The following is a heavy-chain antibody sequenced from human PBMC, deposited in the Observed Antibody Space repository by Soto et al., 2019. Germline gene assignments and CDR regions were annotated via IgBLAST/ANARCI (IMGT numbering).Heavy chain of an antibody. Sequence: SETLSLTCAVYGGSFSGYYWSWIRQPPGKGLEWIGEINHSGSTNYNPSLKSRVTISVDTSKNQFSLKLSSVTAADTAVYHCARGRIAAHYWGQGTLVTVSS. CDR1: GGSFSGYY. V-gene: IGHV4-34*01. CDR3: ARGRIAAHY. D-gene: IGHD6-6*01. J-gene: IGHJ4*02. CDR2: INHSGST.